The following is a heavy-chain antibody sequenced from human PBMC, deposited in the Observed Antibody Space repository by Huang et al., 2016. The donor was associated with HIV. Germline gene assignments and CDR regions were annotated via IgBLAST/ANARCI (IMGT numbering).Heavy chain of an antibody. D-gene: IGHD3-10*01. Sequence: QLLLQESGPGLVKPSEALALTCAVSGGSIRSSDYHWGWIRQPPGKGLEWIGRIYFKVSTHYSPSRKSRVTIAGDTSKNLFFLNLTSMTAADTAVYYCARHREGPVAYYSGWGSHLNYMDVWGRGRTVVVSS. V-gene: IGHV4-39*01. CDR3: ARHREGPVAYYSGWGSHLNYMDV. CDR2: IYFKVST. CDR1: GGSIRSSDYH. J-gene: IGHJ6*03.